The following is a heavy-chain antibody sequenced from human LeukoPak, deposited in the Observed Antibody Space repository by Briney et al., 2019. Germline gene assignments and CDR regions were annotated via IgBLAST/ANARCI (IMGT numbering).Heavy chain of an antibody. CDR3: ARDLFVPMYGSSEKAH. CDR1: GYTFTGYY. Sequence: GASVKVSCKASGYTFTGYYMHWVRQAPGQGLECMGWINPNRDGTNYAQKCQGRGPMTRDTANSTAYMELSRLRSRDAAVDYCARDLFVPMYGSSEKAHWGQGTLVTVSS. D-gene: IGHD6-13*01. CDR2: INPNRDGT. J-gene: IGHJ4*02. V-gene: IGHV1-2*02.